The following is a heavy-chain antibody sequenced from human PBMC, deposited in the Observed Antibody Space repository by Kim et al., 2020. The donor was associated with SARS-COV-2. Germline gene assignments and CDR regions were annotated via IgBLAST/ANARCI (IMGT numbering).Heavy chain of an antibody. Sequence: SETLSLTCTVSRGSISSYYWSWIRQPPGKGLEWIGYIYYSGSTNYNPSLKSRVTISVDTSKNQFSLKLSSVTAADTAVYYCAIGGGDYGDPFDYWGQGTLVTVSS. CDR3: AIGGGDYGDPFDY. CDR2: IYYSGST. J-gene: IGHJ4*02. D-gene: IGHD4-17*01. V-gene: IGHV4-59*08. CDR1: RGSISSYY.